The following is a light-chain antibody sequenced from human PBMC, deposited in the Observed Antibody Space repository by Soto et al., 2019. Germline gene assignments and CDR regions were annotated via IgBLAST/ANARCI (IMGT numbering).Light chain of an antibody. CDR1: SSDVGSYNV. Sequence: QSVLTQPASVSGSPGQSITISCTGTSSDVGSYNVVSWYQQHPGKAPKLLIYEVSKRPSGVSDRFSGSKSGKTASLTISGLQAEDEADYHCCSYAGSSSAYVFGTGTKVTVL. CDR2: EVS. CDR3: CSYAGSSSAYV. J-gene: IGLJ1*01. V-gene: IGLV2-23*02.